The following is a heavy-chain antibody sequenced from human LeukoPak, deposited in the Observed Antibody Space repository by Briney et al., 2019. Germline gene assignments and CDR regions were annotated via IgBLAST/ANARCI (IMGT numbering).Heavy chain of an antibody. CDR3: ASQCSGGSCYNDAAFDI. J-gene: IGHJ3*02. D-gene: IGHD2-15*01. V-gene: IGHV5-10-1*01. CDR1: GYSFTSYW. Sequence: GESLKISCKGSGYSFTSYWISWVRQMPGKGLEWMGRIDPSDSYTNYSPSFQGHVTISADKSISTAYLQWSSLKASDTAMYYCASQCSGGSCYNDAAFDIRGQGTMVTVSS. CDR2: IDPSDSYT.